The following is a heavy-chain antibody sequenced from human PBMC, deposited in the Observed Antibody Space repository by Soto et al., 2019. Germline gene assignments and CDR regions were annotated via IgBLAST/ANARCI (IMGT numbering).Heavy chain of an antibody. Sequence: PSETLSLTCTVSGGSISSSNYYWGWIRQPPGKGLEWIGNIYYSENTYYSPSLKSRVTISVDTSKNQFSLKLSSVTAADTAVYYCARHDYGGNSAYFDYWGQGTLVTVSS. V-gene: IGHV4-39*01. J-gene: IGHJ4*02. CDR2: IYYSENT. D-gene: IGHD4-17*01. CDR3: ARHDYGGNSAYFDY. CDR1: GGSISSSNYY.